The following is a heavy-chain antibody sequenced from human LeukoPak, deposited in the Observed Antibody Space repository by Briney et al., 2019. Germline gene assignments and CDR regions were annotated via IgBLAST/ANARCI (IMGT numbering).Heavy chain of an antibody. Sequence: SETLSLTCAVYGGSFSGYYWSWIRQPPGKGLEWVGHMYYRGNTFYNPSLKSRVTISVDTSKNQFSLKLRSVTAADTAVYFCARLYGNYQNYFDYWGQGTLVTVSS. CDR3: ARLYGNYQNYFDY. V-gene: IGHV4-34*01. CDR1: GGSFSGYY. D-gene: IGHD1-7*01. J-gene: IGHJ4*02. CDR2: MYYRGNT.